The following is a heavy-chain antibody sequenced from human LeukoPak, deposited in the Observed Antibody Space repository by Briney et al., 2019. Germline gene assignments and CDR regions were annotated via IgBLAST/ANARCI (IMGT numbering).Heavy chain of an antibody. CDR3: ARGNPYDFWSGYYLYYYYGMDV. D-gene: IGHD3-3*01. CDR1: GFTFSSYA. Sequence: HSGGSLRLSCAASGFTFSSYAMHWVRQAPGKGLEWVAVISYDGSNKYYADSVKGRFTISRDNSKNTLYLQMNSLRAEDTAVYYCARGNPYDFWSGYYLYYYYGMDVWGQGTTVTVSS. J-gene: IGHJ6*02. CDR2: ISYDGSNK. V-gene: IGHV3-30-3*01.